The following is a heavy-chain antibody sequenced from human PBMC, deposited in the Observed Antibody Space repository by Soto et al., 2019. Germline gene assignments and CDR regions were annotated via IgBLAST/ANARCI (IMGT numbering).Heavy chain of an antibody. Sequence: GGSLRLSCAASGFTFSSYWMHWVRQAPEKGLMWVSHINSDGSSTTYADSVKGRFTISRDNAKNTLFLQMNSLRADDTAVYYCVRDDVGVGIDPWGLGTLVTVSS. CDR3: VRDDVGVGIDP. D-gene: IGHD1-26*01. CDR1: GFTFSSYW. CDR2: INSDGSST. J-gene: IGHJ5*02. V-gene: IGHV3-74*01.